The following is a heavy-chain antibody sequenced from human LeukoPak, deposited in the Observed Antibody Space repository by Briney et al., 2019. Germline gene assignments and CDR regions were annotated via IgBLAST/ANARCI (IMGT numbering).Heavy chain of an antibody. CDR3: ARLRTTPYDYVWGSYRYYFDY. J-gene: IGHJ4*02. CDR1: GGPIDGYY. V-gene: IGHV4-59*08. D-gene: IGHD3-16*02. CDR2: VYHRGNT. Sequence: SETLSLTCTVSGGPIDGYYWSWIRQPPGKGLEWIGYVYHRGNTKYNASLKGRATISVDTSKNQFSLKLSSVTAADTAVYYCARLRTTPYDYVWGSYRYYFDYWGQGTLVTVSS.